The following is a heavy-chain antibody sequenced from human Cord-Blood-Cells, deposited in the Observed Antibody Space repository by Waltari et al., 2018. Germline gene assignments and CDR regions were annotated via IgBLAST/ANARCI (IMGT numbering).Heavy chain of an antibody. V-gene: IGHV3-73*02. D-gene: IGHD6-13*01. J-gene: IGHJ3*02. CDR3: TRRSAGTHAFDI. CDR1: GSTFSASA. Sequence: EVQLVESGGGLVQPGGSLKLSCAASGSTFSASAMPWVRQASGKGLEWVGRIRSKANSYATAYAASVKGRFTISRDDSKNTAYLQMNSLKTEDTAVYYCTRRSAGTHAFDIWGQGTMVTVSS. CDR2: IRSKANSYAT.